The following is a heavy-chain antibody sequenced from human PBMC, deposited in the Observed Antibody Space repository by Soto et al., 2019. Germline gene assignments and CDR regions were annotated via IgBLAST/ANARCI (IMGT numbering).Heavy chain of an antibody. D-gene: IGHD6-19*01. J-gene: IGHJ4*02. CDR3: AKDQFVGTGIAVAGVSDY. Sequence: EVQLLESGGGLVQPGGSLRLSCAASGFTLSSYAMSWVRQAPGKGLEWVAAISGSGGSTYYADSVKGRFTISRDNSKNTLYLQMNSRRAEDTAVYYCAKDQFVGTGIAVAGVSDYWGQETLVTVSS. CDR1: GFTLSSYA. V-gene: IGHV3-23*01. CDR2: ISGSGGST.